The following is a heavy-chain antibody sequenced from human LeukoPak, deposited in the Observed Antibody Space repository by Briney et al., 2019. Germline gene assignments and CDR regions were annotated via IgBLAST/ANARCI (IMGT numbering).Heavy chain of an antibody. V-gene: IGHV1-8*01. D-gene: IGHD2-2*02. Sequence: ASVKVSCNASGYTFTSYDINWVRQATGQGLEWMGWMNPNSGNTGYAQKFQGRVTMTRNTSISTAYMELSSLRSEDTAVYYCARGRAKYCSSTSCYTGRTFDPWGQGTLVTVSS. J-gene: IGHJ5*02. CDR1: GYTFTSYD. CDR2: MNPNSGNT. CDR3: ARGRAKYCSSTSCYTGRTFDP.